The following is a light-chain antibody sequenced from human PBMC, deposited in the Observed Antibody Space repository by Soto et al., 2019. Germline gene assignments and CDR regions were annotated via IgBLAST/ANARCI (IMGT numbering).Light chain of an antibody. CDR2: GAS. V-gene: IGKV3-15*01. Sequence: EIVMTQSPATLSVYPGERATLSCRASQSVSSNLAWYQQKPGQAPRLLIYGASTRATGIPARFSGSGSGTEFTLTISSLQSEDFAVYYCQRYNNWPPWTFGQGTKVEIK. J-gene: IGKJ1*01. CDR1: QSVSSN. CDR3: QRYNNWPPWT.